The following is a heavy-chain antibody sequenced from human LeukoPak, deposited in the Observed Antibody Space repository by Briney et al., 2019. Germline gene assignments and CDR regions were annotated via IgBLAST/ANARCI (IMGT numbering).Heavy chain of an antibody. CDR1: GYTFTSYY. D-gene: IGHD1-7*01. CDR2: INPSGGST. V-gene: IGHV1-46*01. J-gene: IGHJ4*02. Sequence: ASVKVSCKASGYTFTSYYIHWVRQAPGQGLEWMGLINPSGGSTSYAQKFQGRVTMTRDTSTSTVYMELSSLRSEDTAVYYCARPSGRLELLDYFDYWGQGTLVTVSS. CDR3: ARPSGRLELLDYFDY.